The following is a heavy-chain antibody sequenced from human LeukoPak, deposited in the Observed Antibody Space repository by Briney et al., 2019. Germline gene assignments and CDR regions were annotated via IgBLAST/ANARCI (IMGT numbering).Heavy chain of an antibody. CDR3: AKERIWNVVVVVAAQNFDY. CDR2: ISGSGSST. J-gene: IGHJ4*02. D-gene: IGHD2-15*01. V-gene: IGHV3-23*01. CDR1: GFTFNSYA. Sequence: GGSLRLSCAASGFTFNSYAMNWVRHAPGKGLEWVSGISGSGSSTYYADSVKGRFTISRDNSKNTLYLQMNNLRAEDTAVYYCAKERIWNVVVVVAAQNFDYWGQGTLVTVSS.